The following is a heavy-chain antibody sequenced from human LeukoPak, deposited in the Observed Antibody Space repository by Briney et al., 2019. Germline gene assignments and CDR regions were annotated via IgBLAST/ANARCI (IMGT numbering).Heavy chain of an antibody. CDR1: GGFISSYY. CDR2: IYYSGST. CDR3: ARDHSSSWYRLGGGIWFDP. V-gene: IGHV4-59*12. Sequence: PSETLSLTCTVSGGFISSYYWSWIRQPPGKGLEWIGYIYYSGSTNYNPSLKSRVTISVDTSKNQLSLKLSSVTAADTAVYYCARDHSSSWYRLGGGIWFDPWGQGTLVTVSS. J-gene: IGHJ5*02. D-gene: IGHD6-13*01.